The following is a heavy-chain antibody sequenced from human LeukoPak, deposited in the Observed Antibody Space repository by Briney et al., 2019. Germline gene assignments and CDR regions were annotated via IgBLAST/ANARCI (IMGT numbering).Heavy chain of an antibody. Sequence: GESLKISCQGSGYSFTSFWIAWVRQLPGKGLEWMGIIYPGDSETRYSPSFEGQVTFSADKSISTAYLQWSSLKASDTAMYYCARGRYSGTYLSYFDYWAQGTLVTVSS. CDR2: IYPGDSET. J-gene: IGHJ4*02. CDR3: ARGRYSGTYLSYFDY. V-gene: IGHV5-51*01. CDR1: GYSFTSFW. D-gene: IGHD1-26*01.